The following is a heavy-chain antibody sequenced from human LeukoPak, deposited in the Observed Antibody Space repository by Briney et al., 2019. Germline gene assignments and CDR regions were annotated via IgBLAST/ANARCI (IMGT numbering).Heavy chain of an antibody. V-gene: IGHV4-39*01. CDR3: ARHPTSRFAHGPPGW. J-gene: IGHJ4*02. CDR1: GDFISSRGYY. CDR2: MFYIVTT. D-gene: IGHD3-16*01. Sequence: PSETLSLTCTVSGDFISSRGYYWGWIRQPPGKWLEWMGSMFYIVTTYYNPSLKSRVTISVDTSKNQFSLKMSSVTAADTAVYYCARHPTSRFAHGPPGWWGQGNLVTVSS.